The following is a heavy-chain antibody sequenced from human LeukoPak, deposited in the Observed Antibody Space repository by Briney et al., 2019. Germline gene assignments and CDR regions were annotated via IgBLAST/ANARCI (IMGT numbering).Heavy chain of an antibody. CDR2: IYHSGIT. V-gene: IGHV4-38-2*02. CDR3: CSFYSSSGYRGRYSMDV. J-gene: IGHJ6*02. Sequence: ETLSLTCTVSGSSISSSYLWGWIRQPPGKGLEWIGSIYHSGITYYTSSLKSRVTISVDTSKNQFSLRLNSVTAADTAVYYCCSFYSSSGYRGRYSMDVWGQGTTVTVSS. D-gene: IGHD6-13*01. CDR1: GSSISSSYL.